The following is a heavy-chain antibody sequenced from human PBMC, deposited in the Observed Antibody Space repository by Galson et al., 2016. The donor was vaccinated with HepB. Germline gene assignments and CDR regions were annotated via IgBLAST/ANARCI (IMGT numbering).Heavy chain of an antibody. D-gene: IGHD3-10*01. CDR3: TTHTMDRGIIHNWFDP. CDR1: GFTFSNAW. CDR2: IKSKTYGGTT. V-gene: IGHV3-15*01. Sequence: SLRLSCAASGFTFSNAWMSWVRQAPGRGLEWVGRIKSKTYGGTTDYPAPVKGRFTISRDDSRDTLYLEMNSLKTEDTAMYYCTTHTMDRGIIHNWFDPWGQGTLVTVSS. J-gene: IGHJ5*02.